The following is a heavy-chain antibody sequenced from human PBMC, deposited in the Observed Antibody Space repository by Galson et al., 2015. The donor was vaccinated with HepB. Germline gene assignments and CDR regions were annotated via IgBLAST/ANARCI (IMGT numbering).Heavy chain of an antibody. CDR2: ISSSSSYI. D-gene: IGHD4-11*01. CDR3: ARVGEDYITKEPFYYYYGMDV. CDR1: GFTFSSYS. V-gene: IGHV3-21*01. Sequence: LRLSCAASGFTFSSYSMNWVRQAPGKGLEWVSSISSSSSYIYYADSVKGRFTISRDNAKNSLYLQMNSLRAEDTAVYYCARVGEDYITKEPFYYYYGMDVWGQGTTVTVSS. J-gene: IGHJ6*02.